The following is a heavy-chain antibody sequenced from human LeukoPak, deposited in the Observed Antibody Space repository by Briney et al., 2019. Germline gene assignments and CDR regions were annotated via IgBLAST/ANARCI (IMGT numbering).Heavy chain of an antibody. J-gene: IGHJ6*02. V-gene: IGHV4-34*01. CDR3: TRSGLTGMRKYARADYLDV. D-gene: IGHD4/OR15-4a*01. CDR2: INHSGST. CDR1: GGSFSGYY. Sequence: SETLSLTCAVYGGSFSGYYWSWIRQPPGKGLEWIGEINHSGSTNYNPSLKSRVTISVDTSKNQFSLKLSSVTAADTAVYYCTRSGLTGMRKYARADYLDVWGQGTAVTVSS.